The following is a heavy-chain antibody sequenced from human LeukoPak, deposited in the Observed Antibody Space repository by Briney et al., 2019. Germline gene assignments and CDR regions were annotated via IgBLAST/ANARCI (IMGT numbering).Heavy chain of an antibody. CDR2: INPNSGGT. Sequence: EASVKVSCKASGYSFTAYYMHWVRQAPGQGLEWMGWINPNSGGTNYAQKFQGRVTMTRDTSITTAYMEMSRLRSDDTAVYYCARGFRAAAGRGLVYYWGQGTLVTVSS. V-gene: IGHV1-2*02. CDR3: ARGFRAAAGRGLVYY. D-gene: IGHD6-13*01. J-gene: IGHJ4*02. CDR1: GYSFTAYY.